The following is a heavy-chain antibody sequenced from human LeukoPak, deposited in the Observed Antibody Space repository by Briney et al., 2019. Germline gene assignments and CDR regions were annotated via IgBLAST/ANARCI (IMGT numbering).Heavy chain of an antibody. CDR3: ARPPVRYCSSTSCYSSAFDI. Sequence: GGSLRLSCAASGFTFSSYSMNWVRQAPGKGLEWVSSISSSSSYIYYADSVKGRFTISRDNAKNSLYLQMNSLRAEDTAVYYCARPPVRYCSSTSCYSSAFDIWGQGTMVTVSP. J-gene: IGHJ3*02. V-gene: IGHV3-21*01. CDR1: GFTFSSYS. D-gene: IGHD2-2*01. CDR2: ISSSSSYI.